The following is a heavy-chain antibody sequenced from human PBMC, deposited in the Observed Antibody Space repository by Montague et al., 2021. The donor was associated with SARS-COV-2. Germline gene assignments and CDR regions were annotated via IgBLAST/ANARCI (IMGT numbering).Heavy chain of an antibody. J-gene: IGHJ6*02. CDR2: IDWXXXK. Sequence: PALVKSTQTLTLTGTFSGFSLSTSGMCVSWIRQPPGKALEWLALIDWXXXKYYSTSLKTRLTISKDTSKNQVVLTMTNMDPVDTATYYCARMVTIFSLGGYYYYYGMDVWGQGTTVTVSS. V-gene: IGHV2-70*01. D-gene: IGHD3-9*01. CDR3: ARMVTIFSLGGYYYYYGMDV. CDR1: GFSLSTSGMC.